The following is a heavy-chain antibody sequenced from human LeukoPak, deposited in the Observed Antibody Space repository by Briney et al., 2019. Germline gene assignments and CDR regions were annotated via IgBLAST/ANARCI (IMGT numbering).Heavy chain of an antibody. J-gene: IGHJ6*02. CDR3: ARGPLLRQWLDYYYYYGMDV. D-gene: IGHD6-19*01. Sequence: GGSLRLSCAASGFTVSSNEMSWVRQAPGKGLEWVSSISGGSTYYADSRKGRFTISRDNSKNTLHLQMNSLRAEDTAVYYCARGPLLRQWLDYYYYYGMDVWGQGTTVTVSS. V-gene: IGHV3-38-3*01. CDR1: GFTVSSNE. CDR2: ISGGST.